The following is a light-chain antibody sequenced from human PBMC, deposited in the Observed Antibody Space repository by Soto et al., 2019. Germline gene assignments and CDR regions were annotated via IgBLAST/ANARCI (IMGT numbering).Light chain of an antibody. CDR2: AAS. J-gene: IGKJ1*01. Sequence: DIQMTQSPSSLSASVGHRVTITCRASQSISSYLNWYQQKPGKAPKLLIYAASSLQSGVPSRFSGSGSGTDFALTISSLQPEDFATYYCQQSYSTPPGTFGQGTKVDIK. CDR3: QQSYSTPPGT. CDR1: QSISSY. V-gene: IGKV1-39*01.